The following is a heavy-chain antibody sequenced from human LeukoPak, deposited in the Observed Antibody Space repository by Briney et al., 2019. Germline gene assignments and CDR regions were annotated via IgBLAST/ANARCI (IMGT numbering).Heavy chain of an antibody. Sequence: GASVKVSCKASGYTFTGYYMHWVRQAPGQGLEWMGWINPNSGGTNYAQKFQGRVTMTRDTSISTAYMEPSRLRSDDTAVYYCARALSPIAAAGHKIYYFDYWGQGTLVTVSS. CDR1: GYTFTGYY. CDR2: INPNSGGT. V-gene: IGHV1-2*02. J-gene: IGHJ4*02. D-gene: IGHD6-13*01. CDR3: ARALSPIAAAGHKIYYFDY.